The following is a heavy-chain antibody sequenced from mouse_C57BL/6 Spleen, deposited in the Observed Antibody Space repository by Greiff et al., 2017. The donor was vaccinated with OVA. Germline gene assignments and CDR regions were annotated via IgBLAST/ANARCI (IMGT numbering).Heavy chain of an antibody. CDR3: GRYDYDGGFAY. J-gene: IGHJ3*01. D-gene: IGHD2-4*01. V-gene: IGHV1-72*01. CDR1: GYTFTSYW. CDR2: IDPNGGGT. Sequence: QVQLQQPGAELVKPGASVKLSCTASGYTFTSYWMHWVKQRPGRGLEWIGRIDPNGGGTKYNEKFKSKATLTVDKPSSTAYMQLSSLTCADSAVYYCGRYDYDGGFAYWGQGTLVTVSA.